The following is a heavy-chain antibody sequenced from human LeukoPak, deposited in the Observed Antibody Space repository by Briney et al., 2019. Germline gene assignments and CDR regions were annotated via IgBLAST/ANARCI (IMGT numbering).Heavy chain of an antibody. CDR2: ASGFTF. D-gene: IGHD6-13*01. J-gene: IGHJ3*02. Sequence: ASGFTFEYAASVKGRFTISRDDSKSIVYLQMNSLKTEDTAVYYCARDRRGDSSSWLDAFDIWGHGTMVTVSS. CDR3: ARDRRGDSSSWLDAFDI. V-gene: IGHV3-49*02.